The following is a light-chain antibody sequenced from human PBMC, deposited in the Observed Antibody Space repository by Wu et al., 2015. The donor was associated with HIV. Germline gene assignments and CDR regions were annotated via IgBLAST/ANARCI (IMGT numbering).Light chain of an antibody. CDR1: QGINSF. CDR2: LAS. Sequence: DIQMTQSPSSLSASVGDKVTITCRASQGINSFLAWYQQKPGKAPQLLIYLASTLQSGVSSRFSGSGSGTDFTLTISSLQPDDFATYFCQQYNSFPPRFGQGTKLDIK. V-gene: IGKV1-27*01. CDR3: QQYNSFPPR. J-gene: IGKJ2*03.